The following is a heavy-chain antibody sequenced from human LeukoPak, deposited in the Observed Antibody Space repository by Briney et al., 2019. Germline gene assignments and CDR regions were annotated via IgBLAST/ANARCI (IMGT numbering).Heavy chain of an antibody. CDR1: GGSISSGSYY. J-gene: IGHJ4*02. CDR3: ARADSPYFDY. Sequence: PSETLSLTCTVSGGSISSGSYYWSWIRQPAGKGLEWIGRIYTSGSTNYNPSLKSRVTISVDTSKNQFSLKLNSVTAADTAVYYCARADSPYFDYWGQGTLVTVSS. CDR2: IYTSGST. V-gene: IGHV4-61*02. D-gene: IGHD2-15*01.